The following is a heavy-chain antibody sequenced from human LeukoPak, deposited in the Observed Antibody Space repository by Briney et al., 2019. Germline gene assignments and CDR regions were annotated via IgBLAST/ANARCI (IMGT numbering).Heavy chain of an antibody. V-gene: IGHV4-61*05. D-gene: IGHD6-13*01. Sequence: SETLSLTCTVSGGSISSSSYYWGWIRQPPGQGLEWIGYIYYSGSTNYNPSLKSRVTISVDTSKNQFSLKLSSVTAADTAVYYCARGMQQLYHFDSWGRGTLVTVPS. J-gene: IGHJ4*02. CDR3: ARGMQQLYHFDS. CDR2: IYYSGST. CDR1: GGSISSSSYY.